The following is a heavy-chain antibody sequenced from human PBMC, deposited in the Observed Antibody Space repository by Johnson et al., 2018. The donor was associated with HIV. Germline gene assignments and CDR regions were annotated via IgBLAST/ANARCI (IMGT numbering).Heavy chain of an antibody. Sequence: VQLVESGGGVVQPGRSLRLSCAASGFTFSSYGMHWVRQAPGKGLEWVAVIWYDGSNKYYADSVKGRFTIPRDNSKNTLYLQMNSLRAKDTAVYYGARNDPAAGTGDAFDIWGQGTMVTVSS. D-gene: IGHD6-13*01. J-gene: IGHJ3*02. V-gene: IGHV3-33*01. CDR1: GFTFSSYG. CDR2: IWYDGSNK. CDR3: ARNDPAAGTGDAFDI.